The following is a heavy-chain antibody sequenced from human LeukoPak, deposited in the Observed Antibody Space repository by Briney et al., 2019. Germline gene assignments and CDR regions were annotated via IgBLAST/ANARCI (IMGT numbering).Heavy chain of an antibody. V-gene: IGHV4-59*08. D-gene: IGHD3-22*01. CDR1: GGSISSYY. Sequence: SETLSLTCPVSGGSISSYYWSWIRQPPGKGLEWIGYIYYSGSTNYNPSLKSRVTISVDTSKNQFTLKLSSVTAADTAVYYCARLSYYYDSSGCGGWFDPWGQGTLVTVSS. J-gene: IGHJ5*02. CDR3: ARLSYYYDSSGCGGWFDP. CDR2: IYYSGST.